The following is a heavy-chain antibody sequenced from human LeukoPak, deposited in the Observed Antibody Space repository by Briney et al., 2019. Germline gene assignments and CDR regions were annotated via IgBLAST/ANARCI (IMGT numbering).Heavy chain of an antibody. Sequence: ASVEVSCKASGYTFTGYYMHWVRQAPGQGLEWMGRINPNSGGTNYAQKFQGRVTMTRDTSISTAYMELSRLRSDDTAVYYCARSSTYYYDSSGYYTIDYWGQGTLVTVSS. J-gene: IGHJ4*02. D-gene: IGHD3-22*01. V-gene: IGHV1-2*06. CDR1: GYTFTGYY. CDR2: INPNSGGT. CDR3: ARSSTYYYDSSGYYTIDY.